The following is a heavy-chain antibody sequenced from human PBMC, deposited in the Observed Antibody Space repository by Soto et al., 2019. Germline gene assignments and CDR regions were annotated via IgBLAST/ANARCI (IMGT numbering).Heavy chain of an antibody. CDR2: ISYDGSNK. CDR1: GFTFSSYG. J-gene: IGHJ3*02. CDR3: AKVGPMIVAHRSAFDI. V-gene: IGHV3-30*18. D-gene: IGHD3-22*01. Sequence: HPGGSLRLSCAASGFTFSSYGMHWVRQAPGKGLEWVAVISYDGSNKYYADSVKGRFTISRDNSKNTLYLQMNSLRAEDTAVYYCAKVGPMIVAHRSAFDIWGQGTMVTVSS.